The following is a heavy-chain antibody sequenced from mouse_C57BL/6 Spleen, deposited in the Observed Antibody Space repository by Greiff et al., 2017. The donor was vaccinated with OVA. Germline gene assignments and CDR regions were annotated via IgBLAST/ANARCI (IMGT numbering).Heavy chain of an antibody. CDR1: GYTFTSYW. CDR2: IDPNSGGT. J-gene: IGHJ1*03. Sequence: QVQLQQPGAELVKPGASVKLSCKASGYTFTSYWMHWVKQRPGRGLEWIGRIDPNSGGTKYNEKFKSKATLTVDKPSSTAYMQLSSLTSEDSAVYYCAKEDYGSSYDWYFDVWGTGTTVTVSS. CDR3: AKEDYGSSYDWYFDV. V-gene: IGHV1-72*01. D-gene: IGHD1-1*01.